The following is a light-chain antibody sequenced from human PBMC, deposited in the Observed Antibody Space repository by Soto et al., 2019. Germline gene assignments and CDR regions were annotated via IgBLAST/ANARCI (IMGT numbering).Light chain of an antibody. CDR3: LLDFNYQLT. Sequence: AIQMTQSPSSLSASVGDRITITCRASQGVGNDLGWFQQKPGKVPNLLIYAASTLHSGFSSRFSGSGSGTDFTLTISSLQPEDSATYYCLLDFNYQLTFGGGTRVEIK. V-gene: IGKV1-6*01. CDR2: AAS. J-gene: IGKJ4*01. CDR1: QGVGND.